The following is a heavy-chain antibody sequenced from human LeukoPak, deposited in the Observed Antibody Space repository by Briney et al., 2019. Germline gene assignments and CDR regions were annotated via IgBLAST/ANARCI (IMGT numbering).Heavy chain of an antibody. Sequence: SETLSLTCTVSGVSISSSNSYWGWTRQPPGKGLEWIGSIYYSGNTYYNASLKSQVSISIDTSKNQFSLRLTSVTAADTAVYYCARQTGSGLFILPGGQGTLVTVSS. CDR2: IYYSGNT. CDR1: GVSISSSNSY. CDR3: ARQTGSGLFILP. V-gene: IGHV4-39*01. D-gene: IGHD3/OR15-3a*01. J-gene: IGHJ4*02.